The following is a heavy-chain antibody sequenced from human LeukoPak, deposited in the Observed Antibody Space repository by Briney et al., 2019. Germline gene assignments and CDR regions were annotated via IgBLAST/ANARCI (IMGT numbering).Heavy chain of an antibody. CDR1: GYTFTSYD. J-gene: IGHJ4*02. D-gene: IGHD5-24*01. V-gene: IGHV1-8*01. CDR2: MNPNSGNT. Sequence: ASVKVSCKASGYTFTSYDINWVRQATGQGLEWMGWMNPNSGNTGYAQKFQGRVTMTRNTSICTAYMELSSLRSEDTAVYYCAREDGWREKRPTTYDYWGQGTLVTVSS. CDR3: AREDGWREKRPTTYDY.